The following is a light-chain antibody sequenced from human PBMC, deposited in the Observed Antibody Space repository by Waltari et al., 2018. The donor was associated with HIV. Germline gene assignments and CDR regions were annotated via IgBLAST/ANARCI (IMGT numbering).Light chain of an antibody. CDR3: CAYAGSTTYVI. V-gene: IGLV2-23*02. J-gene: IGLJ2*01. CDR1: SSDVGGYNL. Sequence: QSALTQPASVSGSPGQSITISCTGTSSDVGGYNLVSWYQQHPGKAPKLMIYEVSTRRSEVSSRVSRSKSGNTASLTIAGLQAEDEADYYCCAYAGSTTYVIFGGGTKLTVL. CDR2: EVS.